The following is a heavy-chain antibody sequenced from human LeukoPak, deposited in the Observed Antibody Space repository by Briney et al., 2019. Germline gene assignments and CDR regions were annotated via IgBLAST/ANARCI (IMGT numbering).Heavy chain of an antibody. J-gene: IGHJ3*02. V-gene: IGHV3-49*03. CDR3: SLDSSGYFDAFDI. CDR2: IRSKAYGGTT. Sequence: PGGSLRLSCTASGFTFGDYAMSWFRQAPGKGLVWVGFIRSKAYGGTTEYAASVKGRFTISRDDSKSIAYLQMNSLKTEDTAVYYCSLDSSGYFDAFDIWGQGTMVTVSS. D-gene: IGHD3-22*01. CDR1: GFTFGDYA.